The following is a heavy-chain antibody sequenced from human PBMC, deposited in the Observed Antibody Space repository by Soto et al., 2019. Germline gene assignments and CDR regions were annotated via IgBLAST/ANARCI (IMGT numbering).Heavy chain of an antibody. V-gene: IGHV3-30*18. J-gene: IGHJ5*02. CDR3: VKGSDVARQELDR. Sequence: QVQLVESGGGVVQPGRSPRLSCADSAFTFSNFGVHWVRQAPGKGLEWVAAISSDGGDKYYSHSVKDRFTVSRDNSRNTLFLQMNSLRVEDTAVYYCVKGSDVARQELDRWGQGILVTVSS. CDR1: AFTFSNFG. CDR2: ISSDGGDK. D-gene: IGHD2-15*01.